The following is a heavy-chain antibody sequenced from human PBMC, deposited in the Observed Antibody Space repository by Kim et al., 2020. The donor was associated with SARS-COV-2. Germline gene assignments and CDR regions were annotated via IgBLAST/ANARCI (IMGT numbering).Heavy chain of an antibody. CDR3: AKDIDSNYYDSSGFDY. V-gene: IGHV3-9*01. Sequence: GGSLRLSCAASGFTFGDYSMHWVRQAPGKGLEWVSSITWNSGTIGYADSVKGRFSISRDNAKNSLYLQMNSLRAEDTALYYCAKDIDSNYYDSSGFDYWGQGTPVTVSS. CDR1: GFTFGDYS. J-gene: IGHJ4*02. D-gene: IGHD3-22*01. CDR2: ITWNSGTI.